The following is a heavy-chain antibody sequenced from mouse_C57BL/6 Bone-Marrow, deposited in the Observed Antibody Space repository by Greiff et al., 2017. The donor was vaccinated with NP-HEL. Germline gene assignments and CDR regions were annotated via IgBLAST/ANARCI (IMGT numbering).Heavy chain of an antibody. V-gene: IGHV1-76*01. CDR1: GYTFTDYY. CDR3: ARRVNYYGSRYWYFDV. D-gene: IGHD1-1*01. CDR2: IYPGSGNT. J-gene: IGHJ1*03. Sequence: VQLQQSGAELVRPGASVKLSCKASGYTFTDYYINWVKQRPGQGLEWIARIYPGSGNTYYNEKFKGKATLTAEKSSSTAYMQLSSLTSEDSAVYFCARRVNYYGSRYWYFDVWGTGTTVTVSS.